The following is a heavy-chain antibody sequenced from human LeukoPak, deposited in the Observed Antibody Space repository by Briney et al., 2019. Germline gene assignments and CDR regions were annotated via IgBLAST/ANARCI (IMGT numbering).Heavy chain of an antibody. V-gene: IGHV4-59*01. CDR3: ARATVADYYFDY. CDR1: GGSISSYY. D-gene: IGHD2-15*01. CDR2: IYYSAST. J-gene: IGHJ4*02. Sequence: SETLSLTCTVSGGSISSYYWSWIRQPPGKGLEWIGYIYYSASTNYNPSLKSRVTISVDTSKNQFSLKLSSVTAADTAVYYCARATVADYYFDYWGQGTLVTVSS.